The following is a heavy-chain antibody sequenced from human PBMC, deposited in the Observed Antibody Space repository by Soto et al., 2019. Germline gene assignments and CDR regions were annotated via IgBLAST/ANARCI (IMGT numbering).Heavy chain of an antibody. CDR1: GYAFIGYY. D-gene: IGHD6-19*01. CDR2: INPNTGGT. V-gene: IGHV1-2*04. J-gene: IGHJ6*02. CDR3: ARSLSVAVPDTRNMDV. Sequence: ASVKVSCKTSGYAFIGYYIDWVRQAPGQGLEWMGWINPNTGGTNYAQKFQGWVTVTRDTSISTAYMELTRLTSDDTAVYYCARSLSVAVPDTRNMDVWGQGTTVTVSS.